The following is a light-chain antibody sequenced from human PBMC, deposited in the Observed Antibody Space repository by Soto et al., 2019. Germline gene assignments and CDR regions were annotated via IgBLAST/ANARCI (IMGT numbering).Light chain of an antibody. CDR3: MQGTHWPYT. CDR1: QSLVHSDGNTY. CDR2: KVS. Sequence: DVLMTQSPLSLPVNLGQPASFSCRSSQSLVHSDGNTYLNWFHQRPGQSPWRLIYKVSDRDSGVPDRYSGSGSGTDFTLKISRVDAEDVGVYYCMQGTHWPYTFGQGTKLEIK. V-gene: IGKV2-30*02. J-gene: IGKJ2*01.